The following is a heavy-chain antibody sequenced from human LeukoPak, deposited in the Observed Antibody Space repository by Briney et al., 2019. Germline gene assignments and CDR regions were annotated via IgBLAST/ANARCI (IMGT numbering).Heavy chain of an antibody. D-gene: IGHD6-13*01. J-gene: IGHJ4*02. CDR3: ARDPYSSSSGSGDY. Sequence: PGKSLRLSCAASGFTFSSYGMHWFRHPPAKELEGVAVIRYDGRNKNYEDSVKDRFAIIRDNARNTLFLQRNSLRAEDTAVYYFARDPYSSSSGSGDYWGQGTLVTVSS. V-gene: IGHV3-33*01. CDR2: IRYDGRNK. CDR1: GFTFSSYG.